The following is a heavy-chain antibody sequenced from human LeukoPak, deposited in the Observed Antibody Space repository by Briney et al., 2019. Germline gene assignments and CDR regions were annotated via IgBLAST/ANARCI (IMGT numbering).Heavy chain of an antibody. Sequence: QPGGSLRLSCAASGFTFSSFGVHWVRQAPGKGLEWVAVIWYDGSNKYYADSVKGRFTISRDNSQNTLYLQGNNLRAGDTAVYCCARGRWDTGGLHGLDVWGQGTTVTVSS. D-gene: IGHD2-8*02. J-gene: IGHJ6*02. CDR1: GFTFSSFG. CDR3: ARGRWDTGGLHGLDV. CDR2: IWYDGSNK. V-gene: IGHV3-33*01.